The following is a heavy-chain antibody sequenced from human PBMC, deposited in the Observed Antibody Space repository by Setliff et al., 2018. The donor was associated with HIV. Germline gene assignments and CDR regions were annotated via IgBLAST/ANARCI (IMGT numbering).Heavy chain of an antibody. CDR2: IYWNDDK. J-gene: IGHJ5*02. CDR3: AHTVVPAALSFNWFDP. V-gene: IGHV2-5*01. D-gene: IGHD2-2*01. Sequence: SGPTLVNPTQTLTLTCTFSGFSLSTSGVGVGWIRQPPGKALEWLAVIYWNDDKRYSPSLKSRLTITKDTSKNQAVLTMTNMDPVDTATYYCAHTVVPAALSFNWFDPWGQGTLVTVSS. CDR1: GFSLSTSGVG.